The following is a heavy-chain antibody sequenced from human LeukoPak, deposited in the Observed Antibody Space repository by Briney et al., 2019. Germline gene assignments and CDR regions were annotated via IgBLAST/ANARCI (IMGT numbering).Heavy chain of an antibody. V-gene: IGHV4-30-2*01. D-gene: IGHD6-13*01. J-gene: IGHJ4*02. CDR1: GGSISSGGYS. Sequence: TSRTLSLTCTVSGGSISSGGYSWSWVRQPPGKGLEWIGYIYLSGSTYYNPSLKSRVTISVDRSKNQISLKLSSVTAADTAVYYCARDSFISSIAAAGTLWGQGTLVTVSS. CDR3: ARDSFISSIAAAGTL. CDR2: IYLSGST.